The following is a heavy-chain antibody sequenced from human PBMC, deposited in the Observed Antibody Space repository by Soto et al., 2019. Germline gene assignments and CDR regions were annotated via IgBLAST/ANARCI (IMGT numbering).Heavy chain of an antibody. CDR3: ARVKLAGRGSFHD. CDR1: GYSITNGYY. Sequence: SETLSLTCAVSGYSITNGYYWGWIRQPPGKGLEWIGSIYHSGNTYYNLSLKSRVTLSIDTSKNQFSLKLRSVTAADTAMYYCARVKLAGRGSFHDWGQGTLVTVSS. CDR2: IYHSGNT. J-gene: IGHJ4*02. V-gene: IGHV4-38-2*01. D-gene: IGHD3-3*02.